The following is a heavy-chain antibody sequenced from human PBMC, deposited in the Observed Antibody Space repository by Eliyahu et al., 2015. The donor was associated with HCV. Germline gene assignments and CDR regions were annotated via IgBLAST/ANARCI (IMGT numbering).Heavy chain of an antibody. CDR1: GFTFSSYG. CDR3: ARMKQPRRGMDV. J-gene: IGHJ6*02. V-gene: IGHV3-33*01. Sequence: QVQLVESGGGVVQPGRPLRLSCAASGFTFSSYGMHWVRQAPGKGVEWVAVIWYDGSNKYYADSVKGRFTISRDNSKNTLYLQMNSLRAEDTAVYYCARMKQPRRGMDVWGQGTTVTVSS. CDR2: IWYDGSNK. D-gene: IGHD6-13*01.